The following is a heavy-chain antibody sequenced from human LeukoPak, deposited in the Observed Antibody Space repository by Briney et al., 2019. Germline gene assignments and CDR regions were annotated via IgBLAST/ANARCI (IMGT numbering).Heavy chain of an antibody. CDR1: GFTFTNYA. J-gene: IGHJ4*02. Sequence: PGGSLRLSCGASGFTFTNYAMSWVRQAPGKGLESVSDISSTGGTTAYADSVKGRFTISRDNSRNTLYLQMNSLRAEDTAVYYCARADRYGTTWYGRVGYWGQGTLVTVSS. D-gene: IGHD6-13*01. V-gene: IGHV3-23*01. CDR3: ARADRYGTTWYGRVGY. CDR2: ISSTGGTT.